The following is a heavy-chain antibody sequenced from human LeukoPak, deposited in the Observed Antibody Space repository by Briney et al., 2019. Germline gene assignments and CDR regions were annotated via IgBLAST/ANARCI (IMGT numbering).Heavy chain of an antibody. D-gene: IGHD3-16*01. V-gene: IGHV4-4*07. CDR3: ARFTLAPRNYFDY. CDR1: GYPISSGYY. CDR2: IYTSGST. J-gene: IGHJ4*02. Sequence: PSETLSLTCAVSGYPISSGYYWSWIRPPAGKGLEWIGRIYTSGSTNYNPSLKSRVTMSVDTSKNQLSLKLSSVTAADTAVYYCARFTLAPRNYFDYWGQGTLVTVSS.